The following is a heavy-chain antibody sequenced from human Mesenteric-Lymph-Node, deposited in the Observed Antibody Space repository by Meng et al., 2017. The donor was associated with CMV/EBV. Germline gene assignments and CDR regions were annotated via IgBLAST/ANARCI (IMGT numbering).Heavy chain of an antibody. J-gene: IGHJ5*02. Sequence: ASGYTFTNYGMHWVRQAPGQRLEWMGWINAGNGNTKYSQKFQDRLTISRDTSASTAYMELINLSSGDTAVYYCARVGLTRIGVHFDPWGQGTLVTVSS. CDR3: ARVGLTRIGVHFDP. V-gene: IGHV1-3*01. CDR1: GYTFTNYG. CDR2: INAGNGNT. D-gene: IGHD3-22*01.